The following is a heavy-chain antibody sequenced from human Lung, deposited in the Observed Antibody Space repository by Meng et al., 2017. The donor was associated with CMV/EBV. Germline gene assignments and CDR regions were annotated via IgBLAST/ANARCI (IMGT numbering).Heavy chain of an antibody. V-gene: IGHV3-30*04. D-gene: IGHD3-3*01. Sequence: SCAASGFTFSSYAMHWVRQAPGKGLEWVAVISYDGSNKYYADSVKGRFTISRDNSKNTLYLQMNSLRAEDTAVYYCARDGASITIFGVAAYWYFDSXGRGXLVTASS. CDR1: GFTFSSYA. J-gene: IGHJ2*01. CDR2: ISYDGSNK. CDR3: ARDGASITIFGVAAYWYFDS.